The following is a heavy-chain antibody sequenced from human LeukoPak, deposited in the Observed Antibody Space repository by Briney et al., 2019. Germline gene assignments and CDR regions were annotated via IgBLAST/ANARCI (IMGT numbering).Heavy chain of an antibody. Sequence: PGGSLRPSCAASGFTFSSYSMNWVRQAPGKGLEWVSSISSSSSYIYYADSVKGRFTISRDNAKNSLYLQMNSLRAEDTAVYYCAAGEGGGWFYYYYGMDVWGQGTTVTVSS. D-gene: IGHD6-19*01. CDR3: AAGEGGGWFYYYYGMDV. CDR1: GFTFSSYS. J-gene: IGHJ6*02. CDR2: ISSSSSYI. V-gene: IGHV3-21*01.